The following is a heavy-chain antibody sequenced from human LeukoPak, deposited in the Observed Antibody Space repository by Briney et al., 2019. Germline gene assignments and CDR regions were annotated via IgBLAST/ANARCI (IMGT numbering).Heavy chain of an antibody. D-gene: IGHD3-3*01. CDR3: AKDLGVARGDYYYYGMDV. J-gene: IGHJ6*04. Sequence: PGGSLRLSCAASGFTFSSYGMHWVRQAPGKGLEWVAVISYDGSNKYYADSVKGRFTISRDNSKNTLYLQMNSLRAEDTAVYYCAKDLGVARGDYYYYGMDVWGKGTTVTVSS. V-gene: IGHV3-30*18. CDR1: GFTFSSYG. CDR2: ISYDGSNK.